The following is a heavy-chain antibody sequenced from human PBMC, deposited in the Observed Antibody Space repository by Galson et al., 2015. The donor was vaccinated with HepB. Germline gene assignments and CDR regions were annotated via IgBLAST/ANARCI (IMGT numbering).Heavy chain of an antibody. J-gene: IGHJ4*02. V-gene: IGHV1-2*02. CDR3: ARAERTARYSGYDFGGY. Sequence: SVKVSCKASGYTFTGYYMHWVRQAPGQGLEWMGWINPNSGGTNYAQKFQGRVTMTRDTSISTAYMELSRLRSDDTAVYYCARAERTARYSGYDFGGYWGQGTLVTVSS. D-gene: IGHD5-12*01. CDR2: INPNSGGT. CDR1: GYTFTGYY.